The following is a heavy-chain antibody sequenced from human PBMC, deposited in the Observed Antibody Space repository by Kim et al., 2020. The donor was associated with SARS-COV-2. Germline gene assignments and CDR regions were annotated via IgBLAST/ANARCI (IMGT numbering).Heavy chain of an antibody. CDR3: AKLPEIVVVIKHWYFDL. Sequence: GGSLRLSCAASGFTFSSYAMSWVRQAPGKGLEWVSAISGSGGSTYYADSVKGRFTISRDNSKNTLYLQMNSLRAEDTAVYYCAKLPEIVVVIKHWYFDLWGRGTLVTVSS. J-gene: IGHJ2*01. CDR1: GFTFSSYA. CDR2: ISGSGGST. V-gene: IGHV3-23*01. D-gene: IGHD3-22*01.